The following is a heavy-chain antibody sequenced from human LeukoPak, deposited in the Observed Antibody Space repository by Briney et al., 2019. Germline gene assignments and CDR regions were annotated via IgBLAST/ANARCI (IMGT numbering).Heavy chain of an antibody. CDR3: TTDTIVVVPAAAYYFDY. J-gene: IGHJ4*02. CDR2: IKSKTDGGTT. CDR1: GFTFSNAW. V-gene: IGHV3-15*01. Sequence: GGSLRLSCAASGFTFSNAWMSWVRQAPGKGLEWVGRIKSKTDGGTTDYAAPVKGRFTISRDDSKNTLYLQMDSLKTEDTAVYYCTTDTIVVVPAAAYYFDYWGQGTLVTVSS. D-gene: IGHD2-2*01.